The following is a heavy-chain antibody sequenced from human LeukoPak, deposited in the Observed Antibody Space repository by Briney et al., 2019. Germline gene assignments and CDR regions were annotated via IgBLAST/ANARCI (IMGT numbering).Heavy chain of an antibody. J-gene: IGHJ4*02. CDR1: GFTFSNYS. Sequence: SGGSLSLSCAASGFTFSNYSMNWVRQAPGKGLEWVSSICNTGSYIFYADSVKGRFTISRDNAKNTLDLQMNSLRAEDTAVYYCARDEYDSLTDYDYWGQGILVTVSS. CDR3: ARDEYDSLTDYDY. CDR2: ICNTGSYI. V-gene: IGHV3-21*01. D-gene: IGHD3-9*01.